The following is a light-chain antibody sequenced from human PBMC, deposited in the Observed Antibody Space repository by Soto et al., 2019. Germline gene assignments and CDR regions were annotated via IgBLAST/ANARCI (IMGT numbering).Light chain of an antibody. Sequence: EIVMTQSPATLSVSPGEGATLSCKASQNVYNNLAWYQQRPGQPPRLLIYDASTRATGISARFSGSGYGTEFTLTISRLPSEDFAVYFCQQCRNWPLTSGGGTKVEIK. CDR1: QNVYNN. CDR3: QQCRNWPLT. J-gene: IGKJ4*01. V-gene: IGKV3-15*01. CDR2: DAS.